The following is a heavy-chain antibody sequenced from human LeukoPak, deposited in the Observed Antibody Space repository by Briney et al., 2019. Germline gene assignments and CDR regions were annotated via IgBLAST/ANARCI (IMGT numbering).Heavy chain of an antibody. D-gene: IGHD6-19*01. CDR3: AGGRGSGWPFDY. CDR2: IYSGGST. J-gene: IGHJ4*02. V-gene: IGHV3-66*01. Sequence: PGGSLRLSCAASGFTFSTAWMSWVRQAPGKGLEWVSVIYSGGSTYYADSVKGRFTISRDSSKNTLYLQMNSLRAEDTAVYYCAGGRGSGWPFDYWGQGTLVTASS. CDR1: GFTFSTAW.